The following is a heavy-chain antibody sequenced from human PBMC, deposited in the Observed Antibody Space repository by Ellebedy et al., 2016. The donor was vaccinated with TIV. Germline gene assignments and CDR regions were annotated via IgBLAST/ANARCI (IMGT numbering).Heavy chain of an antibody. J-gene: IGHJ4*02. D-gene: IGHD3-9*01. CDR3: ARESVRYFDWDY. CDR2: LYPDAKT. CDR1: GFTFSRYW. Sequence: GESLKISCAASGFTFSRYWMNWVRQAPGKGLEWVSVLYPDAKTNYTDSVNGRFIVSRDSSKNTLYLQMNSLTAEDTAVYYCARESVRYFDWDYWGQGTLVAV. V-gene: IGHV3-66*01.